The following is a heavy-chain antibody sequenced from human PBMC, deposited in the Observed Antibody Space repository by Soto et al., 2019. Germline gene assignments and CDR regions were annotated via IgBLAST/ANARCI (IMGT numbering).Heavy chain of an antibody. CDR1: GGSFSGHY. D-gene: IGHD2-2*03. CDR3: ARDGFCTSTTCRIGNWFDP. V-gene: IGHV4-34*01. Sequence: SETLSLTCTVYGGSFSGHYWSWIRQAPGKGLEWIGGVNHRGSTYNPSLESRVTMSVDTSKNQFSLKLSSVTAADTAVYYCARDGFCTSTTCRIGNWFDPWGQGTLVTVS. CDR2: VNHRGST. J-gene: IGHJ5*02.